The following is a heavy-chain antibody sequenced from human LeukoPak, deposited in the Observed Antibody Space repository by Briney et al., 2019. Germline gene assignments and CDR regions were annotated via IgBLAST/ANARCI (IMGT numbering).Heavy chain of an antibody. CDR3: ARHYDFWSGSWFDP. D-gene: IGHD3-3*01. V-gene: IGHV2-5*01. J-gene: IGHJ5*02. CDR2: IYWNDDK. CDR1: GFSLSTSGVG. Sequence: SGPTLVKPTQTLTLTCTFSGFSLSTSGVGVGWIRQPPGKALEWLALIYWNDDKRYSPSLKSRLTITKDTSKNQVVLTMTNMDPVDTATYYCARHYDFWSGSWFDPWGQGTLVTVSS.